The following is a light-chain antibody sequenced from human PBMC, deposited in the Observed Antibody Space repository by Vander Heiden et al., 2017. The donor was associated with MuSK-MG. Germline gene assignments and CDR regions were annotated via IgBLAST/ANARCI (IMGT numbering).Light chain of an antibody. CDR1: SLRSYY. CDR3: NSRDTSNNPVI. J-gene: IGLJ2*01. V-gene: IGLV3-19*01. Sequence: SSDLTQDPAVSVALGQTVTITCQGDSLRSYYASWFQQKPGQAPVVVIYGKNNRPSGIPDRFSGSSSGNTASLTITGTQAEDEADYYCNSRDTSNNPVIFGGGTKLTVI. CDR2: GKN.